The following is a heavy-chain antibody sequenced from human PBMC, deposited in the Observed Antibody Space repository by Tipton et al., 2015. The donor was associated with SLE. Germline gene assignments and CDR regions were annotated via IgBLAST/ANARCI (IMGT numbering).Heavy chain of an antibody. CDR2: IYYSGST. Sequence: TLSLTCTASGGSISSHYWSWIRQPPGKGLEWIGYIYYSGSTNYNPSLKSRVTISVDTSKNQFSLKLSSVTAADTAVYYCARDDYLDAFDIWGQGTMVTVSS. D-gene: IGHD4-11*01. V-gene: IGHV4-59*11. CDR3: ARDDYLDAFDI. J-gene: IGHJ3*02. CDR1: GGSISSHY.